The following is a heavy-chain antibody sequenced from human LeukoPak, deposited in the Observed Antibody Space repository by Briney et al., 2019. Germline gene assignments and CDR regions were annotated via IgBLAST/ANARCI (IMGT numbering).Heavy chain of an antibody. CDR3: AKVGDNWDFDY. CDR1: GFTFSTYG. D-gene: IGHD1-1*01. Sequence: GGSLRLSCAASGFTFSTYGMSWVRQAPGKGLEWVSAIISGSGVTTYYADSVKGRFTISRDNSKNTLYLQMNGLRGEDTAMYYCAKVGDNWDFDYWGQGTLVTVSS. V-gene: IGHV3-23*01. CDR2: IISGSGVTT. J-gene: IGHJ4*02.